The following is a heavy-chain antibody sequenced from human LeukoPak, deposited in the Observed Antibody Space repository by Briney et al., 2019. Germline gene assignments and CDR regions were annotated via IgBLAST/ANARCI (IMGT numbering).Heavy chain of an antibody. CDR3: ARLSLDKNYGSGSYYGSFDY. Sequence: KPSETLSLTCTVSGGSISSSSYYWGWIRQPPGKGLEWIGSIYHSGSTYYNPSLKSRVTISVDTSKNQFSLKLSSVTAADTAVYYCARLSLDKNYGSGSYYGSFDYWGQGTLVTVSS. CDR1: GGSISSSSYY. CDR2: IYHSGST. V-gene: IGHV4-39*01. D-gene: IGHD3-10*01. J-gene: IGHJ4*02.